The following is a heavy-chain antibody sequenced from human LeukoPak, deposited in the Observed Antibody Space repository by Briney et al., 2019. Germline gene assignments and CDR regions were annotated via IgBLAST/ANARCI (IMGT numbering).Heavy chain of an antibody. CDR3: AREYSSSSGRSFDY. CDR1: GFTFDDYT. J-gene: IGHJ4*02. Sequence: GGSLRLSCAASGFTFDDYTMHWVRHAPGKGLEWVSLISWDGGSTYYADPVKGRFTISRDSAKNSLYLQMNSLRAEDTAVYYCAREYSSSSGRSFDYWGQGTLVIVSS. V-gene: IGHV3-43*01. CDR2: ISWDGGST. D-gene: IGHD6-6*01.